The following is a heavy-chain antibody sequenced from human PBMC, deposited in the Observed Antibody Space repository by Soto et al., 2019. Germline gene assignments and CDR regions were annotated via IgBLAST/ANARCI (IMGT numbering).Heavy chain of an antibody. Sequence: SETLSLTCTVSGVSISSGDYYWSWIRQPPGKGLEWIGYIYYSENTYSNPSLKSRVAISGDTFKNQFSLKLSSVTAADTAVYYCARQTNIAAAGWFDPWGQGTLVTVSS. CDR1: GVSISSGDYY. V-gene: IGHV4-30-4*01. D-gene: IGHD6-13*01. CDR2: IYYSENT. J-gene: IGHJ5*02. CDR3: ARQTNIAAAGWFDP.